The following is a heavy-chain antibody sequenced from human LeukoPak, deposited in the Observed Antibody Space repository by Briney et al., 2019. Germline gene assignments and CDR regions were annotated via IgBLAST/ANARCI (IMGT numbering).Heavy chain of an antibody. CDR2: IYYRGKT. CDR3: ARERDIVATIRGNFDY. Sequence: SETLSLTCTVSGGSISSGNFYWTWIRQYPRKGLEWIGHIYYRGKTNYNPSLKSRVSISIDTSKNQISLNLSSVTAADTAVYYCARERDIVATIRGNFDYWGQGTLVTVSS. CDR1: GGSISSGNFY. D-gene: IGHD5-12*01. J-gene: IGHJ4*02. V-gene: IGHV4-31*03.